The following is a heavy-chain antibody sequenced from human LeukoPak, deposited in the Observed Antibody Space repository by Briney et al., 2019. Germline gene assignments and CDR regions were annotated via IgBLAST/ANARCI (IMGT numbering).Heavy chain of an antibody. Sequence: SETLSLTCTVSGASITSYYWSWLRQPPGKGLEWIGNMPYSGSTTYNPFLKCRVTISVDTSKNQLSLKLSSVTAADTAVYFCARNPIAMVRGVIRDNWFDPWGQGTLVTVSS. V-gene: IGHV4-59*01. CDR1: GASITSYY. D-gene: IGHD3-10*01. CDR3: ARNPIAMVRGVIRDNWFDP. CDR2: MPYSGST. J-gene: IGHJ5*02.